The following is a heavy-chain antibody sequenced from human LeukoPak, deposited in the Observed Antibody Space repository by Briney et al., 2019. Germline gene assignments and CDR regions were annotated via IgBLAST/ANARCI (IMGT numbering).Heavy chain of an antibody. CDR1: GGTFSSYA. CDR3: AREGIAARSCFDY. D-gene: IGHD6-6*01. Sequence: SVKVSCKASGGTFSSYAISWVRQAPGQGLEWMGGIIPIFGTANYAQKFQGRVTITADKSTSTAYMELSSLRSEDTAVYYCAREGIAARSCFDYWGQGTLVTVSS. J-gene: IGHJ4*02. CDR2: IIPIFGTA. V-gene: IGHV1-69*06.